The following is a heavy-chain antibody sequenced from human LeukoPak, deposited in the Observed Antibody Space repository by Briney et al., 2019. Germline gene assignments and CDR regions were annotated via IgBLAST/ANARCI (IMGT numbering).Heavy chain of an antibody. Sequence: PGGSLRLSCAASGLTFSSYGMHWVRQAPGKGLEWVAFIRYDGSNKYYADSVKGRFTISRDNSKNTLYLQMNSLRAEDTAVYYCAKDPRLGGAAGIRENDYWGQGTLVTVSS. CDR2: IRYDGSNK. CDR1: GLTFSSYG. CDR3: AKDPRLGGAAGIRENDY. J-gene: IGHJ4*02. D-gene: IGHD6-13*01. V-gene: IGHV3-30*02.